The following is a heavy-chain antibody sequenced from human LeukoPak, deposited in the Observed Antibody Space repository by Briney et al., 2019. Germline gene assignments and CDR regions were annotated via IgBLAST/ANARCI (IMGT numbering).Heavy chain of an antibody. Sequence: ASVKVSCKASGCTFTGYYMHWVRQAPGQGLEWMGWIKPNSGGTKNAQKFQGRVTMTRDTSISTAYMELSRLRSDDTAMYYCARDTGYCGGDCPNPNIDYWGQGTLVTVSS. J-gene: IGHJ4*02. CDR1: GCTFTGYY. CDR2: IKPNSGGT. V-gene: IGHV1-2*02. CDR3: ARDTGYCGGDCPNPNIDY. D-gene: IGHD2-21*02.